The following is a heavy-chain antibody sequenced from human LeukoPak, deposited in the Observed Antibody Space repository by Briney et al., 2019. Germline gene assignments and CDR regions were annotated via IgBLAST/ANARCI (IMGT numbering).Heavy chain of an antibody. V-gene: IGHV1-69*05. D-gene: IGHD3-22*01. CDR2: IIPIFGTA. J-gene: IGHJ5*02. CDR1: GGTFSSYA. CDR3: ARGGDYYDSSGYYNWFDP. Sequence: ASVKVSCKASGGTFSSYAISWVRQPPGQGLEWMGGIIPIFGTANYAQKFQGRVTITTDESTSTAYMELSSLRSEDTAVYYCARGGDYYDSSGYYNWFDPWGQGTLVTVSS.